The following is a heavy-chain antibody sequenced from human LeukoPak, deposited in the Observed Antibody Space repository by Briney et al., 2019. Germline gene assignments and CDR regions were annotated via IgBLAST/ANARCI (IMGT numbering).Heavy chain of an antibody. J-gene: IGHJ5*02. CDR3: AKREQFWSGYHNWFDP. Sequence: SETLSLTCTVSGGSISSGDYYWSWIRQPPGKGLEWIGYIYYSGSTYYNPSLKSRVTISVDTSKNQFSLKLSSVTAADTAVYYCAKREQFWSGYHNWFDPWGQGTLVTVSS. CDR1: GGSISSGDYY. D-gene: IGHD3-3*02. V-gene: IGHV4-30-4*08. CDR2: IYYSGST.